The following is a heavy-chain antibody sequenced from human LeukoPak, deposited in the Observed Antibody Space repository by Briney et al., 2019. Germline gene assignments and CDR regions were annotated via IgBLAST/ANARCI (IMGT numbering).Heavy chain of an antibody. Sequence: PGGSLRLSCAASGFTFSSYNMNWVRQASGEGLEWVSSISSSSSYIYYADSVKGRFTISSDNVNNSLYLQMNSLRAEDTAVYYCARDHGTNFYDSSGYKAFDIWGQGTMVIVSS. CDR2: ISSSSSYI. V-gene: IGHV3-21*06. CDR3: ARDHGTNFYDSSGYKAFDI. J-gene: IGHJ3*02. D-gene: IGHD3-22*01. CDR1: GFTFSSYN.